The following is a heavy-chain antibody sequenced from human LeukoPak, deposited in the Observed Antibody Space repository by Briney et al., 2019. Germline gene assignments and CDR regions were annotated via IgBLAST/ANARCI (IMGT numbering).Heavy chain of an antibody. Sequence: ASVKVSCKASGYTFTSYDINWVRQATGPGLEWMGWMNPNSGNTGYAQKFQGRVTMTRNTSISTAYMELNSLRSEDTAVYYCARGRTIVVVPAAPLYWFDPWGQGTLVTVSS. J-gene: IGHJ5*02. CDR3: ARGRTIVVVPAAPLYWFDP. CDR2: MNPNSGNT. D-gene: IGHD2-2*01. V-gene: IGHV1-8*01. CDR1: GYTFTSYD.